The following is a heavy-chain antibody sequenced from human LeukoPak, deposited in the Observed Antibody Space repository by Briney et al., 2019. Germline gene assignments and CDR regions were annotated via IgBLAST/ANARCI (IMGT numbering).Heavy chain of an antibody. V-gene: IGHV3-74*01. CDR2: ISPDGGTT. D-gene: IGHD5-18*01. CDR1: EFTLSGYW. CDR3: ARASANNYGLFDY. J-gene: IGHJ4*02. Sequence: GGSLRLSCAASEFTLSGYWMHWVRQAPGKGLVWVSRISPDGGTTNYADSVRGRFTISRDNAKNTLYLQMSSLRADDTAVYYCARASANNYGLFDYWGQGTLVTVSS.